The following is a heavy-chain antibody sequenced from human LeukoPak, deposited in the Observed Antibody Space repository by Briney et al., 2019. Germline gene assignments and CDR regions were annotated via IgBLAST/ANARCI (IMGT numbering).Heavy chain of an antibody. J-gene: IGHJ6*03. D-gene: IGHD6-6*01. Sequence: GGSLRLSCEASGFTFSTFPMHWVRQTPDKRLEWVAVISDDGRDTYYSDSVKGRFTISRDNSKNTLYLQMNSLSPEDTAVVYCARVGRVSIYPSYMDVWGKGTTVTVSS. V-gene: IGHV3-30*04. CDR1: GFTFSTFP. CDR3: ARVGRVSIYPSYMDV. CDR2: ISDDGRDT.